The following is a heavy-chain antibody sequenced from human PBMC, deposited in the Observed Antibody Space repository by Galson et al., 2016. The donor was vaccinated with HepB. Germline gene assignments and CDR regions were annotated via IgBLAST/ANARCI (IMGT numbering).Heavy chain of an antibody. J-gene: IGHJ4*02. D-gene: IGHD7-27*01. V-gene: IGHV3-48*02. CDR2: INHDSSAM. CDR3: ARDINWGLDY. Sequence: SLRLSCAASGFTFSAYPMNWVRQAPGKGLEWVSHINHDSSAMNHALSMKDRFTISRDNAKNSLFLQMDSLSDEDTAVYYCARDINWGLDYWGQGILVTVSS. CDR1: GFTFSAYP.